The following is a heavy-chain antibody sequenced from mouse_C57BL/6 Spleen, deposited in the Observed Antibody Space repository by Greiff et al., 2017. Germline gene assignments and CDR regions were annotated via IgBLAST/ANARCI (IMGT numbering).Heavy chain of an antibody. V-gene: IGHV1-64*01. CDR3: AREAGRFAFEY. J-gene: IGHJ2*01. CDR1: GYTFTGYK. D-gene: IGHD1-1*01. CDR2: MDPNSGST. Sequence: QVQLKQPGAELVKPGASVKLSCKASGYTFTGYKMHWVKQRPGQGLEWIGMMDPNSGSTNYNEKFKSKATLTVDKSSSTAYMQLSRQTSEDSAVYYCAREAGRFAFEYWGKGITLSAAS.